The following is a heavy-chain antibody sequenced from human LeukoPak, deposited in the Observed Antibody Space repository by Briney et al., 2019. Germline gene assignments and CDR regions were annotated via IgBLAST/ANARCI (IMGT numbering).Heavy chain of an antibody. CDR2: ISWNSGSI. Sequence: GGSLRLSCAASGFTFDDYAMHWVRQAPGKGLEWVSGISWNSGSIGYADSVKGRFTISRDNAKNSLYLQMNSLRAEDTAVYYCARDQGYCSGGSCNLFDYWGQGTLVTVSS. CDR1: GFTFDDYA. J-gene: IGHJ4*02. V-gene: IGHV3-9*01. D-gene: IGHD2-15*01. CDR3: ARDQGYCSGGSCNLFDY.